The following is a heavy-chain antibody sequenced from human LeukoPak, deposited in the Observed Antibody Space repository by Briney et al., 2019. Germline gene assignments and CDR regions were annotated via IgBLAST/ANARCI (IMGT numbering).Heavy chain of an antibody. V-gene: IGHV3-33*01. CDR1: GFSLTTYG. CDR2: IWYDGSRK. J-gene: IGHJ4*02. CDR3: ARDGGSGIDY. D-gene: IGHD3-10*01. Sequence: GGSLRLSCASSGFSLTTYGTHWLRQAPGKGLEWVAVIWYDGSRKFYGDSVKGRFTVSRDTFENTMYLQMNSLRVEDTAVYYCARDGGSGIDYWGQGTLVTVSS.